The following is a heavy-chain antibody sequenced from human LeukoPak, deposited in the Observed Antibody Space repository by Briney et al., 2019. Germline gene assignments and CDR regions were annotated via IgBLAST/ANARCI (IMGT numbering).Heavy chain of an antibody. Sequence: PSETLSLTCTVSGASISSYYWSWIRQPAGKGLEWIGRVYDSGSANYNPSLKSRVTISLDTSNNQFSVNLRSVTAADTAVYYCAARTRATYYIDSWGQGTLVTVSS. CDR3: AARTRATYYIDS. J-gene: IGHJ4*02. D-gene: IGHD1-1*01. CDR1: GASISSYY. V-gene: IGHV4-4*07. CDR2: VYDSGSA.